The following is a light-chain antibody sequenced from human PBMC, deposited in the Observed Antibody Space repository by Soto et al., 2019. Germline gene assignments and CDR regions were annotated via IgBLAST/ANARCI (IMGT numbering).Light chain of an antibody. Sequence: IVMTQSPDTLSVSPGERATLSCRASESVSSNLAWYQHKPGQAPRLLIYGASTRATGIPARFSGGGSGTEFTLTISSLQSEDFAIYYCQQYNNWWTFGHGTRLEIK. V-gene: IGKV3-15*01. CDR2: GAS. CDR3: QQYNNWWT. J-gene: IGKJ5*01. CDR1: ESVSSN.